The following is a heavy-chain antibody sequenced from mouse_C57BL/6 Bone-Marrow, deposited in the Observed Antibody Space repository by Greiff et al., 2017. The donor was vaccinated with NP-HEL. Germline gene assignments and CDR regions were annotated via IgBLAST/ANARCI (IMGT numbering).Heavy chain of an antibody. CDR3: ARRGSYYYGSSYAWFAY. Sequence: VKVVESGAELVKPGASVKLSCKASGYTFTSYWMQWVKQRPGQGLEWIGEIDPSDSYTNYNQKFKGKATLTVDTSSSTAYMQLSSLTSEDSAVYYCARRGSYYYGSSYAWFAYWGQGTLVTVSA. J-gene: IGHJ3*01. CDR2: IDPSDSYT. CDR1: GYTFTSYW. D-gene: IGHD1-1*01. V-gene: IGHV1-50*01.